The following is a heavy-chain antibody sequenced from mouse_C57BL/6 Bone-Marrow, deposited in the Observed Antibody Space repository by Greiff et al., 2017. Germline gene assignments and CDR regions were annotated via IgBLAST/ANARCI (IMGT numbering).Heavy chain of an antibody. CDR2: IYPGNSDT. Sequence: EVQGVESGTVLARPGASVKMSCKTSGYTFTSYWMHWVKQRPGQGLEWIGAIYPGNSDTSYNQKFKGKAKLTAFTSASTAYMELSSLTNEDSAVYYCTYGSVDYWGQGTTLTVSS. CDR1: GYTFTSYW. CDR3: TYGSVDY. J-gene: IGHJ2*01. D-gene: IGHD1-1*01. V-gene: IGHV1-5*01.